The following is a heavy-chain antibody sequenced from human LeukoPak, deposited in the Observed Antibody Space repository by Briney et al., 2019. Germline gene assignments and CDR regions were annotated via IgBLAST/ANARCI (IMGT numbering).Heavy chain of an antibody. CDR1: GYTFTGYY. D-gene: IGHD3-22*01. CDR2: INPNSGGT. J-gene: IGHJ4*02. V-gene: IGHV1-2*04. CDR3: ARASSDSSGFFDY. Sequence: ASVKVSCKASGYTFTGYYMHWVRQTPGQGLEWMGWINPNSGGTNYAQKFQGWVTMTRDTSISTAYMELSRLRSDDTAVYYCARASSDSSGFFDYWGQGTLVTVSS.